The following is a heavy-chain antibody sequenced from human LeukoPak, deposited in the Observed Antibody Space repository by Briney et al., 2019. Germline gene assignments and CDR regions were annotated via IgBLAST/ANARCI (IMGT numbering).Heavy chain of an antibody. J-gene: IGHJ6*03. V-gene: IGHV1-69*01. CDR2: IIPIFGTA. CDR3: ARAEAAGIPAAMPLMRYYYYMDV. Sequence: SVKVSCKASGGTFSSYAISWVRQAPGQGLEWMGGIIPIFGTANYAQKLQGRVTITADESTSTAYMELSSLGSEDTAVYYCARAEAAGIPAAMPLMRYYYYMDVWGKGTTVTVSS. CDR1: GGTFSSYA. D-gene: IGHD2-2*01.